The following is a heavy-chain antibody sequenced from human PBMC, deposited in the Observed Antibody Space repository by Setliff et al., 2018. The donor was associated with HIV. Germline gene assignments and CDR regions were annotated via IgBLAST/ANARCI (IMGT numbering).Heavy chain of an antibody. D-gene: IGHD2-21*02. CDR2: IKSKSDGGAR. CDR1: VFAFKIHN. CDR3: TSDLPGGDSDFFDS. V-gene: IGHV3-15*01. J-gene: IGHJ4*02. Sequence: GGSLRLSCAASVFAFKIHNMNWVRQAPGKGLEWVGRIKSKSDGGARDYAAPVQGRFTISRDDSKNTLYLQMDSLKAEDTAVYYCTSDLPGGDSDFFDSWGQGSLVTVSS.